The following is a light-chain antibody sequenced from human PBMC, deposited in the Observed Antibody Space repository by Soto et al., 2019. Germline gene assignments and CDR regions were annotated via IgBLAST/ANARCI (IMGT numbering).Light chain of an antibody. V-gene: IGKV1-5*01. CDR2: DAS. CDR1: QNINNW. J-gene: IGKJ1*01. CDR3: KHMRT. Sequence: DIQMTQSPSTLSASMGDRVTITCRASQNINNWIAWYQQKPGKAPKFLIYDASTLESGVPSRFSGSGFGTEFSLTISSLQPDDFGSYYCKHMRTFGQGTKV.